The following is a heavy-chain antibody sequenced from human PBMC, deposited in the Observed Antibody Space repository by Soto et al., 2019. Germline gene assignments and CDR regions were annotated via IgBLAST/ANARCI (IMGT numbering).Heavy chain of an antibody. CDR1: GGSITNYY. V-gene: IGHV4-59*01. D-gene: IGHD4-17*01. Sequence: QVQLQESGPGLVKPSETLSLTCTISGGSITNYYWSWIRQPPGKGLEWIGYVYYSGSTKYNPSLKSRVTISADTSRNQFSLKLTSVTAADTAVYYCAILTKPTAVTTAFRGGYGLDVWGQGTTVTVSS. CDR3: AILTKPTAVTTAFRGGYGLDV. J-gene: IGHJ6*02. CDR2: VYYSGST.